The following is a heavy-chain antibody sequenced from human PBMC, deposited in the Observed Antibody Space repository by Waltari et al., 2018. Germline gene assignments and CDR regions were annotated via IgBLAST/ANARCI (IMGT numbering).Heavy chain of an antibody. Sequence: QVQLVQSGAEVKKPGASVKVSCKASGYTFTSYYMHWVRQAPGQGLEWMGIINPSGGSTSYAQKFQGRVTMTRDTSTSTVYMELSSLRSEDTAVYYCARVIGFYGSGSYYSRDYWGQGTLVTVSS. J-gene: IGHJ4*02. V-gene: IGHV1-46*01. CDR1: GYTFTSYY. D-gene: IGHD3-10*01. CDR3: ARVIGFYGSGSYYSRDY. CDR2: INPSGGST.